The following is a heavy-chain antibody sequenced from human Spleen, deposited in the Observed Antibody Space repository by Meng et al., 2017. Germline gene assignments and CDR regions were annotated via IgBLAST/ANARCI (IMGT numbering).Heavy chain of an antibody. D-gene: IGHD4-17*01. CDR2: MNQDGSEK. Sequence: GESLKISCAASGFTFSRYWMSWVRQAPGKGLEWVANMNQDGSEKYYEDSVEGRFTISRDNAKNSLYLQMNSMRAEDTAVYYCAKELDYGDYVLIKTFDYWGQGTLVTVSS. J-gene: IGHJ4*02. V-gene: IGHV3-7*03. CDR3: AKELDYGDYVLIKTFDY. CDR1: GFTFSRYW.